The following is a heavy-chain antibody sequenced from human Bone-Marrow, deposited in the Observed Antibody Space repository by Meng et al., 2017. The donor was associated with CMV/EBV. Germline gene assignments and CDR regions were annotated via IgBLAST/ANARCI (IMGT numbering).Heavy chain of an antibody. Sequence: GSLRLSCTVSGGSISSSSYYWGWIRQPPGKGLEWIGSIYYSGSTYYNPSLKSRVTISVDTSKNQFSLKLSSVTAADTAVYYCAREVCSSTSCYYYYDMDVWGQGTTVTVSS. CDR1: GGSISSSSYY. CDR2: IYYSGST. CDR3: AREVCSSTSCYYYYDMDV. V-gene: IGHV4-39*07. D-gene: IGHD2-2*01. J-gene: IGHJ6*02.